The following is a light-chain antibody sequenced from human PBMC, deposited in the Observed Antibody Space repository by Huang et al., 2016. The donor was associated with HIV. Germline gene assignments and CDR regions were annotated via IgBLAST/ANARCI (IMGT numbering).Light chain of an antibody. CDR3: QQYGNSPPWT. CDR2: GAS. J-gene: IGKJ1*01. V-gene: IGKV3-20*01. Sequence: EIVLTQSPGTLSLSPGERATLSCRASQSLSSSYLAGYQQKPGQAPGSLIYGASSRATGIPDRFSGSGSGTDFTLTISRLEPEDFAVYYCQQYGNSPPWTFGQGTKVEIK. CDR1: QSLSSSY.